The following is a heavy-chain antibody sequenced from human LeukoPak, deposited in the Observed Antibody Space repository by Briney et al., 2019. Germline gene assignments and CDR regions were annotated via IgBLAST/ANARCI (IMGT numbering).Heavy chain of an antibody. Sequence: SETLSLTCTVSGGSISSYYWSWIRQPPGKGLEWIGNIYYSGSTNHNPSLKSRVTVSVDTSKNQFSLKLSSVTAADTAVYYCARAVYGGNGDFVWGSKPYFDYWGQGTLVTVSS. CDR3: ARAVYGGNGDFVWGSKPYFDY. CDR1: GGSISSYY. D-gene: IGHD3-16*01. V-gene: IGHV4-59*01. J-gene: IGHJ4*02. CDR2: IYYSGST.